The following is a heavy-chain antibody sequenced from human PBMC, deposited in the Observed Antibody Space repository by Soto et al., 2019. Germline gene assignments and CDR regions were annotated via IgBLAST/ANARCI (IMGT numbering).Heavy chain of an antibody. CDR3: ARATGEKYYDFWSGSAAHKYYFDY. CDR1: GGSVSSGGYY. J-gene: IGHJ4*02. V-gene: IGHV4-31*03. CDR2: IYYSGST. D-gene: IGHD3-3*01. Sequence: SETLSLTCTVSGGSVSSGGYYWSWIRQHPGKGLEWIGYIYYSGSTYYNPSLKSRLTISIDTSKNQFSLKLSSVTAADTAVYYCARATGEKYYDFWSGSAAHKYYFDYWGQGTLVTVPS.